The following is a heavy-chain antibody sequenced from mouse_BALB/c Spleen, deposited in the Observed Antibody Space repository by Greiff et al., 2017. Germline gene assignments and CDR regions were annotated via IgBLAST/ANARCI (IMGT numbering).Heavy chain of an antibody. V-gene: IGHV3-2*02. Sequence: EVKLMESGPGLVKPSQSLSLTCTVTGYSITSDYAWNWIRQFPGNKLEWMGYISYSGSTSYNPSLKSRISITRDTSKNQFFLQLNSVTTEDTATYYCARWGVYYFDYWGQGTTLTVSS. J-gene: IGHJ2*01. CDR2: ISYSGST. CDR3: ARWGVYYFDY. CDR1: GYSITSDYA.